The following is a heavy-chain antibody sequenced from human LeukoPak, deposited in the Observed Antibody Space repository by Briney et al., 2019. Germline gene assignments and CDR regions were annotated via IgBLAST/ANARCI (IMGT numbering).Heavy chain of an antibody. CDR1: GFTFSSYA. V-gene: IGHV3-23*01. CDR2: ISGSGGST. CDR3: AKDVDYDILTGYHLFDP. D-gene: IGHD3-9*01. J-gene: IGHJ5*02. Sequence: GGSLRLSCAASGFTFSSYAMSWVRQAPGKGLEWVSAISGSGGSTYYADSVKGRFTISRDNSKNTLYPQMNSLRAEDTAVYYCAKDVDYDILTGYHLFDPWGQGTLVTVSS.